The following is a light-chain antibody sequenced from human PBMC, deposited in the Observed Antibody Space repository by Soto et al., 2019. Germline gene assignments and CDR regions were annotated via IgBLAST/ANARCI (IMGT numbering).Light chain of an antibody. CDR1: SSDVGASKY. J-gene: IGLJ2*01. V-gene: IGLV2-14*01. CDR2: EVT. CDR3: SSYTSTITVL. Sequence: QSALTQPASVSGSPGQSITISCTGTSSDVGASKYVSWYQQHPGKAPKLMIYEVTNRPSGVSNRFSGSKSGNTASLTISGLQAEDEADYDCSSYTSTITVLFGGGTKLTVL.